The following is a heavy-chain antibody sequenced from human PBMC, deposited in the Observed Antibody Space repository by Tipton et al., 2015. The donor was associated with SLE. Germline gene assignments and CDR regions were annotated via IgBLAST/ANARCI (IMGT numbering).Heavy chain of an antibody. CDR3: ARRYNGYSNYEGGFDY. Sequence: TLSLTCAVSGYSISSGRFWSWIRQPPGKGLEWIGSIFYSGTTYNNPSLESRVTMSVDTSTNQVSLKLRSVTAADTAFYYCARRYNGYSNYEGGFDYWGPGALVTVSS. CDR1: GYSISSGRF. D-gene: IGHD4-11*01. V-gene: IGHV4-38-2*01. CDR2: IFYSGTT. J-gene: IGHJ4*02.